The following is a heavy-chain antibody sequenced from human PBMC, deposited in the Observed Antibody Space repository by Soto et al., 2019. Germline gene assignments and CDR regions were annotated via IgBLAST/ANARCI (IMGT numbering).Heavy chain of an antibody. CDR3: ARARDPLYSSTLNGMGV. D-gene: IGHD6-13*01. Sequence: ASVKVSCKASGYTFTGYSMHWVRQAPGQGLEWMGWINPNSGGTNYAQKFQGWVTMTRDTSISTAYMELSRLRSDDTAVYYCARARDPLYSSTLNGMGVWGQGTTVTVSS. V-gene: IGHV1-2*04. J-gene: IGHJ6*02. CDR1: GYTFTGYS. CDR2: INPNSGGT.